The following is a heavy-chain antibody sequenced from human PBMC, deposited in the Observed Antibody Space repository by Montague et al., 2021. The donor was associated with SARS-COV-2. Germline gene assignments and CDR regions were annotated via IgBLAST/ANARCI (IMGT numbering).Heavy chain of an antibody. J-gene: IGHJ6*02. D-gene: IGHD3-9*01. Sequence: TLSLTCTVSGGSINSGSYYWGWIRQAAGKGLEWIGRISASGNTKYNTSLKSRVTISVDTSQNQFSLKMYSVTAADTAVYYCARDTRPNFAYYDILAGDYYYNGINVGGQGTTDAVSS. CDR3: ARDTRPNFAYYDILAGDYYYNGINV. V-gene: IGHV4-61*02. CDR2: ISASGNT. CDR1: GGSINSGSYY.